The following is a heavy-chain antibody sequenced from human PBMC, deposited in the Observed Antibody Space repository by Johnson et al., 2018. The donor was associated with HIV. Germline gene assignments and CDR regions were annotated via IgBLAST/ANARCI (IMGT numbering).Heavy chain of an antibody. CDR1: GFTFSDYY. CDR2: ISSSGRTT. V-gene: IGHV3-11*04. CDR3: VRRMVVGYVAFDI. Sequence: QVLLVESGGGLVKPGGSLRLSCAVSGFTFSDYYMSWIRQAPGKGLECISSISSSGRTTYYADSVKGRFTIYRNNVQNSMLLQMNSLRADDTAVYFCVRRMVVGYVAFDIWGQGTMVGVSS. J-gene: IGHJ3*02. D-gene: IGHD2-21*01.